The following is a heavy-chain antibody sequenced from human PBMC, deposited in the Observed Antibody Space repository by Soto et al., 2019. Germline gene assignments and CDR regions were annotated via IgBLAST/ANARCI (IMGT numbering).Heavy chain of an antibody. CDR2: IYHSGST. CDR3: ARASPYCSSTSCYFTGFDY. J-gene: IGHJ4*02. Sequence: SETLSLTCAVSSGSISSSNWWSWVRQPPGKGLEWIGEIYHSGSTNYNPSLKSRVTISVDKSKNQFSLKLSSVTAADTAVYYCARASPYCSSTSCYFTGFDYWGQGTLVTVSS. CDR1: SGSISSSNW. D-gene: IGHD2-2*01. V-gene: IGHV4-4*02.